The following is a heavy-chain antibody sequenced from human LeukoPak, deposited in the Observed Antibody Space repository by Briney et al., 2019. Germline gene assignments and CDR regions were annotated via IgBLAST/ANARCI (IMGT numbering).Heavy chain of an antibody. CDR3: AKRQYYDSSGYSDY. D-gene: IGHD3-22*01. V-gene: IGHV3-30*02. Sequence: PGGSLRLSCAASGFTFSSYGMHWVRQAPCKGLEWVAFIRYDGSNKYYADSVKGRFTISRDNSKNTLYLQMNSLRAEDTAVYYCAKRQYYDSSGYSDYWGQGTLITVSS. J-gene: IGHJ4*02. CDR2: IRYDGSNK. CDR1: GFTFSSYG.